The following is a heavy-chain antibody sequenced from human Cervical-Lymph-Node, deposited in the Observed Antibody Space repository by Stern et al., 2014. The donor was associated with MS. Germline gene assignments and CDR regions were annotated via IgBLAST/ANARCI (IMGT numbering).Heavy chain of an antibody. J-gene: IGHJ4*02. D-gene: IGHD1-7*01. CDR2: VYYSGIT. Sequence: QVQLQESGPGLVRPSETLSLTCTVSGGSIGSYYWSWIRQPPGKGLEWIGYVYYSGITNYNPSLRSRVTISVDTSRTQFSLKVNSVTAADTAVYYCAREDRGTALLDYWGQGSLVAVSS. V-gene: IGHV4-59*01. CDR3: AREDRGTALLDY. CDR1: GGSIGSYY.